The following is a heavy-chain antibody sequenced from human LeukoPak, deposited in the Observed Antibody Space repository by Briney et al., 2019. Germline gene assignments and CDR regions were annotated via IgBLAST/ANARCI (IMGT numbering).Heavy chain of an antibody. Sequence: SETLSLTCTVSGGSISSSSYYWGWIRQPPGKGLEWIGSIYYSGSTYYNPSLKSRVTISVDTSKNQFSRKLSSVTAADTAVYYCAREGYSEGYYFDYWGQGTLVTVSS. J-gene: IGHJ4*02. V-gene: IGHV4-39*07. CDR1: GGSISSSSYY. D-gene: IGHD5-18*01. CDR2: IYYSGST. CDR3: AREGYSEGYYFDY.